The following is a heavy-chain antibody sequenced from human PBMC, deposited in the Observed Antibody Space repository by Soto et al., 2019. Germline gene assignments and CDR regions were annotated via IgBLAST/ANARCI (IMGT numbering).Heavy chain of an antibody. CDR1: GGSVSSGSYY. V-gene: IGHV4-61*01. D-gene: IGHD6-19*01. CDR2: IYYSGST. Sequence: SETLSLTCTVSGGSVSSGSYYWSWIRQPPGKGLEWIGYIYYSGSTNYNPSLKSRVTISVDTSKNQFSLKLSSVTAADTAVYYCARDWMSASVAGYGDYYYYGMDVWGQGTTVTVSS. J-gene: IGHJ6*02. CDR3: ARDWMSASVAGYGDYYYYGMDV.